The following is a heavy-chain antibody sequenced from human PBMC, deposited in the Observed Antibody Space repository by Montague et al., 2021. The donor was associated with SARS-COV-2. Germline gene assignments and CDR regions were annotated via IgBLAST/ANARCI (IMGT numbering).Heavy chain of an antibody. CDR2: ISSSDSTI. Sequence: SLRLSCAASGFTFSSYEMNWVRQAPGKGLEWVSYISSSDSTIYYADSVKGRFSISRDNAKNSLYLQMNSLRAEDTAVYYCARQASGSYWYYFDYWGQGTVGTV. CDR3: ARQASGSYWYYFDY. J-gene: IGHJ4*02. V-gene: IGHV3-48*03. CDR1: GFTFSSYE. D-gene: IGHD3-10*01.